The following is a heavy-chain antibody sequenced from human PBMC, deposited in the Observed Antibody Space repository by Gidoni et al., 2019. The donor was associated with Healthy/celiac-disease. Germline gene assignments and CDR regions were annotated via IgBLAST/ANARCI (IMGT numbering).Heavy chain of an antibody. V-gene: IGHV3-30*18. CDR3: AKVSSGWYGDY. CDR2: ISYDGSNK. CDR1: GFTFSSYG. D-gene: IGHD6-19*01. J-gene: IGHJ4*02. Sequence: VQPGRSLRLSCAASGFTFSSYGMHWVRQAPCKGLEGVAVISYDGSNKYYADSVKGRFTISRDNSKNTLYLQMNSLRAEDTAVYYCAKVSSGWYGDYWGQGTLVTVSS.